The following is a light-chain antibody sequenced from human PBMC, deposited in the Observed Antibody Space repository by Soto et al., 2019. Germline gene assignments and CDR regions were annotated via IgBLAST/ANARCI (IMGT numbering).Light chain of an antibody. CDR2: EVS. CDR3: SSYSSSSTLCV. J-gene: IGLJ1*01. Sequence: QSVLTQPASVSGSPGQPITISCTGTSSDVGGYNYVSWYQHHPGKAPKLIIYEVSNRPSGVSNRFSGSKSGNTASLTISGLQAEDEADYYCSSYSSSSTLCVFGTGTKVTVL. V-gene: IGLV2-14*01. CDR1: SSDVGGYNY.